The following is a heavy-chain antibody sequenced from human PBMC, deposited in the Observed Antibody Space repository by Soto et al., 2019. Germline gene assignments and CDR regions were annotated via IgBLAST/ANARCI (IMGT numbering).Heavy chain of an antibody. J-gene: IGHJ4*02. CDR3: AREGRGKKAGYNGLVSLGY. CDR1: GSRFSNYV. D-gene: IGHD2-2*02. CDR2: IIPIFNST. V-gene: IGHV1-69*06. Sequence: SVKVSCKVSGSRFSNYVISWVRQAPGHGLEWLGRIIPIFNSTKYAQNFQGRVTITADKSTSTASLELSSLRSNDTAVYYCAREGRGKKAGYNGLVSLGYWGQGTLVTVSS.